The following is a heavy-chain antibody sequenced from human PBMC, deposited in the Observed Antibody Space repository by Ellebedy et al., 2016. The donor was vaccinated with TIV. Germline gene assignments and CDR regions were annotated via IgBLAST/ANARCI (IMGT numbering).Heavy chain of an antibody. CDR3: ARTPGRYYCSSTSCYRGYFDY. D-gene: IGHD2-2*01. CDR2: INHSGST. Sequence: SETLSLXCAVYGGSFSGYYWSWIRQPPGKGLEWIGEINHSGSTNYNPSLKSRVTISVDTSKNQFSLKLSSVTAADTAVYYCARTPGRYYCSSTSCYRGYFDYWGQGTLVTVSS. CDR1: GGSFSGYY. V-gene: IGHV4-34*01. J-gene: IGHJ4*02.